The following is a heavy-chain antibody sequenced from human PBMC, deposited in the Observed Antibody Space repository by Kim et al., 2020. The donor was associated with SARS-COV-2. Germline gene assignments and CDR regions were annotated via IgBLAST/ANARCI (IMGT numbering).Heavy chain of an antibody. CDR2: IDPSDSYT. J-gene: IGHJ5*02. CDR1: GYKFTTYW. V-gene: IGHV5-10-1*01. Sequence: GESLKISCKASGYKFTTYWISWVRQMPGKGLEWMGGIDPSDSYTTYSPSFQGHVTMSVDGSITTAYLQWTSLRASDTAMYYCVRHHGPSFLTGFFWFDPWGEGSPVTVSS. CDR3: VRHHGPSFLTGFFWFDP. D-gene: IGHD3-9*01.